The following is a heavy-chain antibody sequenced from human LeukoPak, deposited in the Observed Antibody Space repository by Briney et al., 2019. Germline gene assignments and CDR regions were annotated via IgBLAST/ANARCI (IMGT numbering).Heavy chain of an antibody. D-gene: IGHD2-15*01. CDR1: GFTFSNYW. CDR2: IQQHGSET. CDR3: ARDGGGYRAFDI. V-gene: IGHV3-7*01. J-gene: IGHJ3*02. Sequence: GGSLRLSCEGSGFTFSNYWMSWVRQAPGKGLEWVANIQQHGSETYYGDSVKGRFTISRDNAKNSLYLQMNSLRAEDTAVYYCARDGGGYRAFDIWGQGTMVTVSS.